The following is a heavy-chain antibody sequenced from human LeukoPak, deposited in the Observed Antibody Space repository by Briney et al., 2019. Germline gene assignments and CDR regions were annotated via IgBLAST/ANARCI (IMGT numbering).Heavy chain of an antibody. Sequence: SETLSLTCTVSGDSINSYYWSWIRQPPGKGLEWLGHIYYRGSANYNPSLKSRVAISIDTSKNQFSLKLTSVTAADTAVYYCAGLLHDWFDSWGQGTLVTVSS. CDR2: IYYRGSA. CDR1: GDSINSYY. V-gene: IGHV4-59*08. J-gene: IGHJ5*01. CDR3: AGLLHDWFDS. D-gene: IGHD4-11*01.